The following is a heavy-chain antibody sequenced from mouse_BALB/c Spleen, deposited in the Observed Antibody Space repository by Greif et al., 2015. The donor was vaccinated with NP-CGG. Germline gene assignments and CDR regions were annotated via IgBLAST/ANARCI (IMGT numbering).Heavy chain of an antibody. CDR3: ARDEGVRRYYYAMDY. CDR2: INSNGGST. Sequence: EVMLVESGGGLVQPGGSLKLSCAASGFTFSSYGMSWVRQTPDKRLELVATINSNGGSTYYPDSVKGRFTISRDNAKNTLYLQMSSLKSEDTAMYYCARDEGVRRYYYAMDYWGQGTSVTVSS. D-gene: IGHD2-14*01. J-gene: IGHJ4*01. CDR1: GFTFSSYG. V-gene: IGHV5-6-3*01.